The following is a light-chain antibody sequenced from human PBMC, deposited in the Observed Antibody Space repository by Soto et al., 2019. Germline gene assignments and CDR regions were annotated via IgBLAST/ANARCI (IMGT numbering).Light chain of an antibody. CDR1: SSDIGGYKY. CDR2: EVT. Sequence: QSALTQPASVSGSPGQSITISCTGTSSDIGGYKYVSWYQHHPGKAPKLMIYEVTNRPSGVSDRFSGSKSGNTASLTISGLQAEDEADYYCSSYTTSSTLGVFGGGNKLTVL. V-gene: IGLV2-14*01. CDR3: SSYTTSSTLGV. J-gene: IGLJ3*02.